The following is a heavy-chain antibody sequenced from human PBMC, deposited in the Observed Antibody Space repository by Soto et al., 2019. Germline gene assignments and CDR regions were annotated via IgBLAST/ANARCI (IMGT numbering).Heavy chain of an antibody. Sequence: QVQLVESGGGVVQPGRSLRLSCAASGFTFSSYAMHWVRQAPGKGRAWVAVISYDGSNKYYADSVKGRFTISRDNSKNTLYLQMNSLRAEDTAVYYCAREGSSWYYFDYWGQGTLVTVSS. J-gene: IGHJ4*02. V-gene: IGHV3-30-3*01. CDR3: AREGSSWYYFDY. CDR1: GFTFSSYA. CDR2: ISYDGSNK. D-gene: IGHD6-13*01.